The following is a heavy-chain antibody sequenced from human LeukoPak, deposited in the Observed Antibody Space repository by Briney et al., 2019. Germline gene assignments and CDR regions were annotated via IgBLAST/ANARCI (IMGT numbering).Heavy chain of an antibody. CDR2: MNPNSGNT. CDR3: ARRSPYRVRGPLGIWFDP. CDR1: GYTFTSYD. V-gene: IGHV1-8*01. D-gene: IGHD3-10*01. Sequence: GASVKVSCKASGYTFTSYDINWVRQATGQGLELMGWMNPNSGNTGYAQKFQGRVTMTRNTSISTAYMELSSLRSEDTAVYYCARRSPYRVRGPLGIWFDPWGQGTLVTVSS. J-gene: IGHJ5*02.